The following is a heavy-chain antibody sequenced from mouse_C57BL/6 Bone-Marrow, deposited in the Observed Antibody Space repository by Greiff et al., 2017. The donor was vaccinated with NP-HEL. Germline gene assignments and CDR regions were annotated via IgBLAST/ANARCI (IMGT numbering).Heavy chain of an antibody. D-gene: IGHD1-1*01. V-gene: IGHV5-17*01. CDR3: ARPLYYGSLYAMDY. J-gene: IGHJ4*01. CDR1: GFTFSDYG. Sequence: DVKLQESGGGLVKPGGSLKLSCAASGFTFSDYGMHWVRQAPEKGLEWVAYISSGSSTIYYADTVKGRFTISRDNAKNTLFLQMTSLRSEDTAMYYCARPLYYGSLYAMDYWGQGTSVTVSS. CDR2: ISSGSSTI.